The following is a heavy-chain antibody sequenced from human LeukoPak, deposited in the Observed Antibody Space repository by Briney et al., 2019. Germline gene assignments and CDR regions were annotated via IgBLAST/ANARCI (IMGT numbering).Heavy chain of an antibody. CDR2: ISAYNVNT. V-gene: IGHV1-18*01. CDR3: ARGKAVSMVRGVIITYFDY. D-gene: IGHD3-10*01. J-gene: IGHJ4*02. CDR1: VYNLIRYG. Sequence: GASVKVSFTASVYNLIRYGIIWVRQAPGQGLEWMGWISAYNVNTNYAQKFQGRVTMTTDTSTSTAYMELRSLKSDDTAVYYCARGKAVSMVRGVIITYFDYWGQRTLVTVSS.